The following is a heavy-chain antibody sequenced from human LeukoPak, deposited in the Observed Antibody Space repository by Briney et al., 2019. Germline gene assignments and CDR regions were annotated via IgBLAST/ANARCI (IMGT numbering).Heavy chain of an antibody. Sequence: SETLSLTCTVSGGSISSYYWSWIRQPPGKGLEWIGYIYYSGSTNYNPSLKSRVTISVDTSKNQFSLKLSSVTAADTAVYYCARASLELRVDYYYYYMDVWGKGTTVTVSS. CDR3: ARASLELRVDYYYYYMDV. D-gene: IGHD1-7*01. V-gene: IGHV4-59*08. J-gene: IGHJ6*03. CDR2: IYYSGST. CDR1: GGSISSYY.